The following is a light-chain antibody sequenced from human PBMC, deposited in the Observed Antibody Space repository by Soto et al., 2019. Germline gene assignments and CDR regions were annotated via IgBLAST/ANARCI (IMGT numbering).Light chain of an antibody. V-gene: IGKV1-17*01. Sequence: DIPMSQSPSSLSASVGDRVTITCRASQGIGIDLAWYQQKPGKAPKRLIDAASSLQSGVPSRFSGGGSGTEFTLTISSLQPEDFATYYCLQHNDYPLTLAEGPRWRSN. CDR1: QGIGID. CDR3: LQHNDYPLT. J-gene: IGKJ4*01. CDR2: AAS.